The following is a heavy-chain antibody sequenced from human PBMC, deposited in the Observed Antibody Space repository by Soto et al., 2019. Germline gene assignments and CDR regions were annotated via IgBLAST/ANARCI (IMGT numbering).Heavy chain of an antibody. Sequence: SETLSLTCTVSGGSISSYYWSWIRQPPGKGLEWIGYIYYSGSTDYNPSLKSRVTISVDTSKNQFSLKLSSVTAADTAVYYCARVDYGGNLVRGWFDPWGQGTLVTVSS. J-gene: IGHJ5*02. CDR2: IYYSGST. CDR1: GGSISSYY. D-gene: IGHD3-10*01. V-gene: IGHV4-59*01. CDR3: ARVDYGGNLVRGWFDP.